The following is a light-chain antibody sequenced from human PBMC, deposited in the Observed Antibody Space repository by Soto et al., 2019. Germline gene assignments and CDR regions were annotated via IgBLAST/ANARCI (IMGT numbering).Light chain of an antibody. Sequence: DIQMAQAPSALSAAVRDSVTITCQASQDISNYLNWYQQKPGKAPKLLIYDASNLETGVPSRFSGSGSGTDFTFTIRSLQPEDIATYYCQQYDNLPLTFGGGTKVDIK. CDR3: QQYDNLPLT. CDR2: DAS. CDR1: QDISNY. V-gene: IGKV1-33*01. J-gene: IGKJ4*01.